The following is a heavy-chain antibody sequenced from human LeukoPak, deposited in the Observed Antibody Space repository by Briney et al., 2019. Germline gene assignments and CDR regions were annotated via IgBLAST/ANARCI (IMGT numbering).Heavy chain of an antibody. CDR2: IYSSGST. V-gene: IGHV4-59*01. J-gene: IGHJ4*02. CDR3: AREGGYSGYFDY. D-gene: IGHD5-12*01. Sequence: SETLSLTCSVSGGSISPYYWSWVRQPPGRGLEWIGYIYSSGSTDYNPSLKSRVTISVDTSRNQFSLKLSSVTAADTAVYYCAREGGYSGYFDYWGQGTLVTVSS. CDR1: GGSISPYY.